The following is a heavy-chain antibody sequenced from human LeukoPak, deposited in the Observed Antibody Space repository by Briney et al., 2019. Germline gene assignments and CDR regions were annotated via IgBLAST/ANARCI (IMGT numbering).Heavy chain of an antibody. D-gene: IGHD3-22*01. CDR2: ISSSSSTI. J-gene: IGHJ4*02. CDR1: GFTFSSYS. Sequence: GGSLRLSCAASGFTFSSYSMNWVRQAPGKGLEWVSYISSSSSTIYYADSVKGRFTISRDNAKNSLYLQMNSLRAEDTAVYYCARSWDSSGYTYWGQGTLVTVSS. V-gene: IGHV3-48*01. CDR3: ARSWDSSGYTY.